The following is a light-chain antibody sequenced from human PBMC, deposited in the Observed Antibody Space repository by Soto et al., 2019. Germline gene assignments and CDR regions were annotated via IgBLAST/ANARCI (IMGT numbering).Light chain of an antibody. CDR2: DAS. CDR3: QQYNSYSWT. Sequence: DIQMTQSPSTLSASVGYRVTITCRASQSISSWLAWYQQKPGKAPKLLIYDASSLESGVPSRFSGSGSGTEFTLTISSLQPDDFATYYCQQYNSYSWTFGQGTTGDIK. J-gene: IGKJ1*01. CDR1: QSISSW. V-gene: IGKV1-5*01.